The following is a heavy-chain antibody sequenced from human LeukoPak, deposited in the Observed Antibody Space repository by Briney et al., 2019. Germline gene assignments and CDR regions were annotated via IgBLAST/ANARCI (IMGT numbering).Heavy chain of an antibody. V-gene: IGHV4-4*07. CDR1: GGSISSYY. D-gene: IGHD3-10*01. J-gene: IGHJ6*03. CDR3: ARETYYYGSGSRDYYMDV. Sequence: SETLSLTCTVSGGSISSYYWSWIRQSAGKGLEWIGRIYTSGSTNYNPSLKSRVTMSVDESKNQFSLKLSSVTAAETAVYYCARETYYYGSGSRDYYMDVWGKGTTVTVSS. CDR2: IYTSGST.